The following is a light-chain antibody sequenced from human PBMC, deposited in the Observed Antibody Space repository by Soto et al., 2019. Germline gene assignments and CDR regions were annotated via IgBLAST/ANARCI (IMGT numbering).Light chain of an antibody. Sequence: QSVLTQPPSVSAAPGQRVTISCSGSSSNIGSNYVSWYQQLPGTAPKLLIYDNYKRPSGIPDRFSGSTSGTSATLAIDGLQNGDEADYYCDSWDNSLSVVLFGGGTKLTVL. V-gene: IGLV1-51*01. CDR3: DSWDNSLSVVL. CDR2: DNY. J-gene: IGLJ2*01. CDR1: SSNIGSNY.